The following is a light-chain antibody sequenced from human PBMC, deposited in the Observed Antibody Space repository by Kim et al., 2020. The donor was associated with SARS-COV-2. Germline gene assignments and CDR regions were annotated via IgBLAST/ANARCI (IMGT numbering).Light chain of an antibody. CDR3: QQRSNWPTWT. J-gene: IGKJ1*01. V-gene: IGKV3-11*01. Sequence: SQGEKATRTCRASESVSSYLAWYQQKPGQAPRLLIYDASNRATGIPARFSGSGSGTDFTLTISSLEPEDFAVYYCQQRSNWPTWTFGQGTKVDIK. CDR1: ESVSSY. CDR2: DAS.